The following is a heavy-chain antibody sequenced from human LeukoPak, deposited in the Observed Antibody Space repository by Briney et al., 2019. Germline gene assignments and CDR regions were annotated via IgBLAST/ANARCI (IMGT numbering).Heavy chain of an antibody. CDR1: GFTFGTYA. V-gene: IGHV3-23*01. D-gene: IGHD4-17*01. CDR3: AKDTRSYGDYHYFDY. J-gene: IGHJ4*02. Sequence: PGGSLRLSCAASGFTFGTYAMTWVRQAPGKGLEWVSTISGSGANTYYADSVKGRFTISRDNSKNTLYLQMNSLRAEDMAVYFCAKDTRSYGDYHYFDYWGQGTLVTVSS. CDR2: ISGSGANT.